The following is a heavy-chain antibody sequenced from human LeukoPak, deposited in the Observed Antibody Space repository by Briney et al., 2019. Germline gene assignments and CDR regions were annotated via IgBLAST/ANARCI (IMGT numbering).Heavy chain of an antibody. Sequence: PGGSLRLSCAASGFTFSSYWMSWVRQAPGKGLEWVANIKQDGSEKYYVDSVKGRFTISRDNAKNSLYLQMSSLRAEDTAVYYCASAVDSNCFDYWGQGTLVTVSS. V-gene: IGHV3-7*01. J-gene: IGHJ4*02. CDR2: IKQDGSEK. CDR1: GFTFSSYW. D-gene: IGHD2/OR15-2a*01. CDR3: ASAVDSNCFDY.